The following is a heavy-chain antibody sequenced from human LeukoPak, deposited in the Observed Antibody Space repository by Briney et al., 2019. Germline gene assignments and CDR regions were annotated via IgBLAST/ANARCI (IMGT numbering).Heavy chain of an antibody. V-gene: IGHV4-34*01. J-gene: IGHJ4*02. Sequence: PSETLSLTCAVYSESFSNYYWAWIRQPPEKGLEWIGEINHGGSTNYNPSLGGRVTISVDPSRNFLSLNLTSMTAADAAVYYCAKQRRPGGSYSAFDYWDQGTLVTVSS. CDR2: INHGGST. CDR3: AKQRRPGGSYSAFDY. D-gene: IGHD1-26*01. CDR1: SESFSNYY.